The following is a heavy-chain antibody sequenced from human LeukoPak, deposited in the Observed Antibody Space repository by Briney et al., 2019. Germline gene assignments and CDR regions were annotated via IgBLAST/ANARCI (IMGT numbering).Heavy chain of an antibody. CDR2: IYYSGST. V-gene: IGHV4-39*07. Sequence: PSETLSLTCTVSGGSISSSSYYWGWIRQPPGKGLEWIGSIYYSGSTYYNPSLKSRVTISVDTSKNQFSLKLSSVTAADTAVYYCARDGPGYVGDYWGQGTLVTVSS. D-gene: IGHD5-18*01. CDR1: GGSISSSSYY. J-gene: IGHJ4*02. CDR3: ARDGPGYVGDY.